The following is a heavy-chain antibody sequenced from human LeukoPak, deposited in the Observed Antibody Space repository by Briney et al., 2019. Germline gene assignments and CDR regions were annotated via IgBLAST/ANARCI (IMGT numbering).Heavy chain of an antibody. J-gene: IGHJ4*02. Sequence: GGSLRLSCAASGFTFSSYGMSWVRQAPGKGLEWVSAISGSGGSTYYADSVKGRFTISRDNAKNSLYLQMNSLRAEDTAVYYCARDYGGSSPFDYWGQGTLVTVSS. V-gene: IGHV3-23*01. CDR1: GFTFSSYG. CDR3: ARDYGGSSPFDY. CDR2: ISGSGGST. D-gene: IGHD4-23*01.